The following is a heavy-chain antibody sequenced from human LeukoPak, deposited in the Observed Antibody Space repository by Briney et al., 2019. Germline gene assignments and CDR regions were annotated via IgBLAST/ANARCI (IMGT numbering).Heavy chain of an antibody. Sequence: SETLSLTCTVSGGSISSYYWSWIRQPAGKGLEWIGRIYTSESTNYNPSLKSRVTMSVDTSKNQFSLKLSSVTAADTAVYYCAGMYYDILTGQSDYWGQGTLVTVSS. CDR1: GGSISSYY. CDR2: IYTSEST. V-gene: IGHV4-4*07. J-gene: IGHJ4*02. CDR3: AGMYYDILTGQSDY. D-gene: IGHD3-9*01.